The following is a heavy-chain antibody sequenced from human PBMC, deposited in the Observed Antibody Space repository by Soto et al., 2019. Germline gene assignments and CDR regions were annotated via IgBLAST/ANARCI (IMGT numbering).Heavy chain of an antibody. Sequence: QVYLVQSGAEVKKPGSSVKISCKASGGIFSSTTINWVRQAAGQGLEWMGGIIPLFGTANYAEKFQGRVTITADKSPKTEYMELTSLRSEDTAVYYCASKAACGGDCYAFDSWGQGTLVTVSS. CDR1: GGIFSSTT. D-gene: IGHD2-21*02. CDR2: IIPLFGTA. J-gene: IGHJ4*02. V-gene: IGHV1-69*06. CDR3: ASKAACGGDCYAFDS.